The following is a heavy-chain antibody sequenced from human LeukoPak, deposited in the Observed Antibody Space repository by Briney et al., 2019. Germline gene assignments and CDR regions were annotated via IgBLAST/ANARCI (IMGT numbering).Heavy chain of an antibody. J-gene: IGHJ4*02. CDR1: GYTFTSYG. V-gene: IGHV1-18*01. Sequence: GASVKVSCKASGYTFTSYGISWVRQAPGQGLEWMGWISAYNGNTNYAQKLQGRVTMTTDTSTSTAYMELRSLRSDDTAVYYCARVWTSSVVVAATLDYWGQGTLVTVSS. D-gene: IGHD2-15*01. CDR2: ISAYNGNT. CDR3: ARVWTSSVVVAATLDY.